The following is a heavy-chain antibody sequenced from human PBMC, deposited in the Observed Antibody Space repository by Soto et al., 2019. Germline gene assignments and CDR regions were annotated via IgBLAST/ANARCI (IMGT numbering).Heavy chain of an antibody. CDR3: AKEGGRDYDSSGYYPVKAFDI. CDR1: GLTFSSYA. J-gene: IGHJ3*02. V-gene: IGHV3-23*01. D-gene: IGHD3-22*01. CDR2: ISGSGGST. Sequence: GGSLRLSCAASGLTFSSYAMSWVRQAPGKGLEWVSAISGSGGSTYYADSVKGRFTISRDNSKNTLYLQMNSLRAEDTAVYYCAKEGGRDYDSSGYYPVKAFDIWGQGTMVTVSS.